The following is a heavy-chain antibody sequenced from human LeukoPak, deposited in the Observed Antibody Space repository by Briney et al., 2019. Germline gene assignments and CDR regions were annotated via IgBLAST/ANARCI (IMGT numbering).Heavy chain of an antibody. CDR2: IYYSGST. D-gene: IGHD3-16*01. J-gene: IGHJ3*02. CDR3: ARVNRGGCDI. V-gene: IGHV4-31*03. Sequence: SETLSLTCTVSGGSISSGGYYWSWIRQHPGKGLEWIGYIYYSGSTYYNPSLKSRVTISVGTSKNQFSLKLSSVTAADTAVYYCARVNRGGCDIWGQGTMVTVSS. CDR1: GGSISSGGYY.